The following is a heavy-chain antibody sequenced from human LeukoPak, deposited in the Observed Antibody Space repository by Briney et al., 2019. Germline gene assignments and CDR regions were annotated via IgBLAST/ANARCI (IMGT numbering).Heavy chain of an antibody. CDR1: GGSFSGYY. CDR2: INHSGST. J-gene: IGHJ4*02. Sequence: SETLSLTCAVYGGSFSGYYWSWIRQPPGKGLEWIGEINHSGSTNYNPSLKSRVTISVDTSKNQFSLKLSSVTAADTAVHYCARGLPRYYYDSSGYGYWGQGTLVTVSS. CDR3: ARGLPRYYYDSSGYGY. V-gene: IGHV4-34*01. D-gene: IGHD3-22*01.